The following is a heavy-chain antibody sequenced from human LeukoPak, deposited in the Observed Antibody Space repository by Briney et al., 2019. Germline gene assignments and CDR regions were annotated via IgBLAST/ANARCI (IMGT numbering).Heavy chain of an antibody. D-gene: IGHD3-10*01. J-gene: IGHJ5*02. V-gene: IGHV4-31*03. CDR1: GGSISSGGYY. CDR2: IHYSGST. Sequence: TLSLTCTVSGGSISSGGYYWSWIRQHPGKGLEWIGYIHYSGSTYYKSSLKSRVTISVDTSKNQSSLKLSSVTAADTAVYYCARAPYGSGSPNTGWFDPWGQGTLVTVSS. CDR3: ARAPYGSGSPNTGWFDP.